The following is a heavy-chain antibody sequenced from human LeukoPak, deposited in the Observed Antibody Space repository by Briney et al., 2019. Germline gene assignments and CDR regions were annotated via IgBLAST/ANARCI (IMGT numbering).Heavy chain of an antibody. CDR1: GYTFTGYY. D-gene: IGHD5-18*01. CDR3: ARAPGHSGIDSYGWELVR. J-gene: IGHJ4*02. Sequence: ASVKVSCKASGYTFTGYYMHWVRQAPGQGLEWMGWINPNSGGTNYAQKFQGWVTMTRGTSISTAYMELSRLRSDDTAVYYCARAPGHSGIDSYGWELVRWGQGTLVTVSS. V-gene: IGHV1-2*04. CDR2: INPNSGGT.